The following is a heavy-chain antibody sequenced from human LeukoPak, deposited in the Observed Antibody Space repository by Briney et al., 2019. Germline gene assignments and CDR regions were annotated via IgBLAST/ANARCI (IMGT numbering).Heavy chain of an antibody. CDR3: AVGGTRREYFDY. J-gene: IGHJ4*02. CDR2: IRYDGSNK. V-gene: IGHV3-33*01. Sequence: GRSLRLSCAASGFTFSSYGMHWVRQAPGKGLEWVAVIRYDGSNKYYADSVKGRFTISRDNSKNTLYLQMNSLRAEDTAVYYCAVGGTRREYFDYWGQGTLVTVSS. D-gene: IGHD2-15*01. CDR1: GFTFSSYG.